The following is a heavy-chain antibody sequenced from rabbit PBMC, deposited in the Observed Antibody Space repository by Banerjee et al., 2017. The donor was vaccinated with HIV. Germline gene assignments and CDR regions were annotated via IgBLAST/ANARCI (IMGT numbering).Heavy chain of an antibody. J-gene: IGHJ4*01. CDR2: IYPDYGST. D-gene: IGHD4-1*01. CDR3: ARLYYSSGWGFAYFNL. CDR1: GIDFSRYG. Sequence: QEQLVESGGGLVQPGGSLTLSCKASGIDFSRYGISWVRQAPGKGLEWIAYIYPDYGSTDYANWVNGRFTISLDNAQNTVFLQMTSLTAADTATYFCARLYYSSGWGFAYFNLWGPGTLVTVS. V-gene: IGHV1S47*01.